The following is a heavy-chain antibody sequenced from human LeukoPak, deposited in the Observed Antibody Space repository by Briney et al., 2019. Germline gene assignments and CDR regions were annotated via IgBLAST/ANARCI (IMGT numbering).Heavy chain of an antibody. CDR2: INHSGST. V-gene: IGHV4-34*01. J-gene: IGHJ4*02. D-gene: IGHD5-18*01. CDR3: ARDASRIQLWPL. Sequence: GSLRLSCAASGFTFSSYEMNWVRQPPGKGLEWIGEINHSGSTNYNPSLKSRVTISVDTSKNQFSLKLSSVTAADTTIYYCARDASRIQLWPLWGQGTLVTVSS. CDR1: GFTFSSYE.